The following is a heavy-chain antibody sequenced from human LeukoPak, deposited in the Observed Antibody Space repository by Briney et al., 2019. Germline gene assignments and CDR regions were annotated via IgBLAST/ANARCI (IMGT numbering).Heavy chain of an antibody. CDR2: ISSNGGST. Sequence: GSLRLSCAASGFTFSSYAMHWVRQAPGKGLEYVSAISSNGGSTYYANSVKGRFTISRDNSKNTLYLQMGSLRAEDMAVYYCARDPFPGRYDILTGYNYYYMDVWGKGTTVTISS. J-gene: IGHJ6*03. D-gene: IGHD3-9*01. CDR3: ARDPFPGRYDILTGYNYYYMDV. V-gene: IGHV3-64*01. CDR1: GFTFSSYA.